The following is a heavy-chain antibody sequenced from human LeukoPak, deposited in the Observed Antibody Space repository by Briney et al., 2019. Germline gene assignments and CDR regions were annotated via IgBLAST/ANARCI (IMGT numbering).Heavy chain of an antibody. CDR1: GGTFSSYA. D-gene: IGHD1-26*01. Sequence: GASVKVSCKASGGTFSSYAISWVRQAPGQGLEWMGWISAYNGNTNYAQKLQGRVTMTTDTSTSTAYMELRSLRSDDTAVYYCARELVRATTKNWFDPWGQGTLVTVSS. V-gene: IGHV1-18*01. J-gene: IGHJ5*02. CDR2: ISAYNGNT. CDR3: ARELVRATTKNWFDP.